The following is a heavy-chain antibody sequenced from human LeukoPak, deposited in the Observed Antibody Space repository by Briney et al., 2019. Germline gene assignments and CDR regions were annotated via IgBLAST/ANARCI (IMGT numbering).Heavy chain of an antibody. CDR2: ISSSSSYI. D-gene: IGHD3-22*01. J-gene: IGHJ4*02. V-gene: IGHV3-21*01. CDR1: GFTFSSYS. Sequence: PGGSLRLSCAASGFTFSSYSMNWVRQAPGKGLEWVSSISSSSSYIYYADSVKGRLTISRDNAKNSLYLQMNSLRAEDTAVYYCARVDSSGYYYGGVDYFDYWGQGTLVTVSS. CDR3: ARVDSSGYYYGGVDYFDY.